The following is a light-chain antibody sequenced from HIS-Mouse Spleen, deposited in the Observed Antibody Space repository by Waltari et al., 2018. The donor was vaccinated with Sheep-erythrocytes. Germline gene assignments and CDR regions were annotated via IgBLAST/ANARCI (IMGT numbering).Light chain of an antibody. CDR2: DNN. CDR3: GTWDSSLSAGV. J-gene: IGLJ3*02. V-gene: IGLV1-51*01. Sequence: QSVLTQPPSVSAAPGQKVTISCSGSRSNIGNTYVPWYQQLPGTAPKLLIYDNNKRPSGIPDRFSGSKSGTSATLGITGLQTGDEADYYCGTWDSSLSAGVFGGGTKLTVL. CDR1: RSNIGNTY.